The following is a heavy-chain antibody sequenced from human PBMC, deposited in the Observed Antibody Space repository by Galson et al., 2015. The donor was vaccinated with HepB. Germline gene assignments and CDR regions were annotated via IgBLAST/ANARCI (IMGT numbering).Heavy chain of an antibody. D-gene: IGHD4-17*01. J-gene: IGHJ5*02. CDR3: AKREGYDYGDYVWGRGFDP. CDR2: ISGSGGST. CDR1: GFTFSSYA. V-gene: IGHV3-23*01. Sequence: SLRLSCAASGFTFSSYAMSWVRQAPGKGLEWVSAISGSGGSTYYADSVKGRFTISRDNSKNTLYLQMNSLRAEDTAVYYCAKREGYDYGDYVWGRGFDPWGQGTLVTVSS.